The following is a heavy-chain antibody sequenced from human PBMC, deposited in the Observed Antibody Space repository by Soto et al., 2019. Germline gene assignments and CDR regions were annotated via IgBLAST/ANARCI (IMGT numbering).Heavy chain of an antibody. CDR3: ARALGVYDFWSGFYHDY. CDR2: IYYSGST. D-gene: IGHD3-3*01. CDR1: GFSISSYY. V-gene: IGHV4-59*01. J-gene: IGHJ4*02. Sequence: SETLSLTCPFSGFSISSYYWSWIRQPPGKGLEWIGYIYYSGSTNYNPSLKSRVTISVDTSKNQFSLKLSSVTAADTAVYYCARALGVYDFWSGFYHDYWGQGTLVTVSS.